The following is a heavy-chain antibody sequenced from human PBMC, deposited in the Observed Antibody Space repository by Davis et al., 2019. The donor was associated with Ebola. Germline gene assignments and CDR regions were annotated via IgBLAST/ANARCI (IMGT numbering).Heavy chain of an antibody. D-gene: IGHD2-21*02. V-gene: IGHV3-21*01. CDR3: ARVAGTAIRAYYFDY. J-gene: IGHJ4*02. CDR2: ISSSSSYI. Sequence: GESLKISCAASGFTFSSYSMNWVRQAPGKGLEWVSSISSSSSYIYYADSVKGRFTISRDNAKNSLYLQMNSLRAEDTAVYYCARVAGTAIRAYYFDYWGQGTLVTVSS. CDR1: GFTFSSYS.